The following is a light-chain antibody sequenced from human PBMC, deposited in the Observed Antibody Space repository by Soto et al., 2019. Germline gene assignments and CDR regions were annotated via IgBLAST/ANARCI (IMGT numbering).Light chain of an antibody. J-gene: IGKJ1*01. CDR3: QPYGSSSWQ. V-gene: IGKV3-20*01. CDR1: QSISSSS. Sequence: IVLTPSPGTLSLPPGKGATLACRASQSISSSSLAWYQQRPGQAPRLLIYGASSRATGIPDRFSGSGSGTELTLTISRLEHEDFAVYYCQPYGSSSWQFGQVTKVDIK. CDR2: GAS.